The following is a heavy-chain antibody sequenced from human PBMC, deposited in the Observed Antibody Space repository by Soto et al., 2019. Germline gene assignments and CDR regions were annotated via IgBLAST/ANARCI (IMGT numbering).Heavy chain of an antibody. Sequence: QVQLVQSGAEVKKPGSSVKVSCKASGGTFSSYAISWVRQAPGQGLEWMGGIITIYGTANYAQKFQGRVTITAIESTGTAYLERSSLRSEDTAVYYCAREGGDYYDSSGYRYYFDYWGQGTLVTVSS. D-gene: IGHD3-22*01. CDR2: IITIYGTA. CDR3: AREGGDYYDSSGYRYYFDY. V-gene: IGHV1-69*01. J-gene: IGHJ4*02. CDR1: GGTFSSYA.